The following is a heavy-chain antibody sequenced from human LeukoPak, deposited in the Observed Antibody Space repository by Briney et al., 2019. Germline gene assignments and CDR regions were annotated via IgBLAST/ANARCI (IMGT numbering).Heavy chain of an antibody. D-gene: IGHD3-22*01. CDR1: GASLSDYY. CDR3: ARESRYYRDSYYSYMDV. CDR2: ISHSGST. Sequence: SETLSLTCSVSGASLSDYYWTWIRQPPGKRLQWIGSISHSGSTKYNPSLNSRVTISIDTSRHQFSLKLRSVTAADTAVYYCARESRYYRDSYYSYMDVWGKGTTVTVSS. V-gene: IGHV4-59*01. J-gene: IGHJ6*03.